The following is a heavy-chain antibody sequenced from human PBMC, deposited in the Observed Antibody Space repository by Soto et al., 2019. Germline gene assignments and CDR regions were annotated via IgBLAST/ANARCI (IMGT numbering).Heavy chain of an antibody. D-gene: IGHD2-15*01. CDR2: IYPGDSDT. Sequence: PGESLKISCKGSGYSFTSYWIGWVRQMPGKGLEWMGIIYPGDSDTRYSPSFQGQVTISADKSISTAYLQWSSLKASDTAMYYCARRRCSGGSCYPGDAFDIWGQGTMVTVSS. CDR3: ARRRCSGGSCYPGDAFDI. CDR1: GYSFTSYW. J-gene: IGHJ3*02. V-gene: IGHV5-51*01.